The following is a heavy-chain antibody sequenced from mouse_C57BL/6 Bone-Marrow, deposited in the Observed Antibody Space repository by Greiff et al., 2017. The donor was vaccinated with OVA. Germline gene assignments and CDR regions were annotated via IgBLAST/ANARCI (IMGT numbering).Heavy chain of an antibody. V-gene: IGHV6-3*01. CDR3: TDYYDYWAYFDD. CDR1: GFTFSNYW. D-gene: IGHD2-4*01. CDR2: IRLKSDNYAT. Sequence: EVKLLESGGGLVQPGGSMKLSCVASGFTFSNYWMNWVRQSPEKGLEWVAQIRLKSDNYATHYAESVKGRFTISRDDSKISVYMQMNNLRAEDTGIYYCTDYYDYWAYFDDWGKGTTLTVSS. J-gene: IGHJ2*01.